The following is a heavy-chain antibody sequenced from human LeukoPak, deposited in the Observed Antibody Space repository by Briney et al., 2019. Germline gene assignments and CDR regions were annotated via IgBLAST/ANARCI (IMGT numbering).Heavy chain of an antibody. Sequence: GGSLRLSCAASGFTFSSYGMHWVRQAPGKGLEWVAVISYDGSNKYYADSVKGRFTISRDNSKNTLYLQMNSLRAEDSAIYFCARALDTYGYMRFAYWGQGTLVTVSS. CDR1: GFTFSSYG. CDR2: ISYDGSNK. V-gene: IGHV3-30*03. CDR3: ARALDTYGYMRFAY. J-gene: IGHJ4*02. D-gene: IGHD5-18*01.